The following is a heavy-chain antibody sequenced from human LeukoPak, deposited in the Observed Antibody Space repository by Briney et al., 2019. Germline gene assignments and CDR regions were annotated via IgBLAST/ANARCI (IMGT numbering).Heavy chain of an antibody. CDR2: INHSGST. CDR1: GGSFSGYH. CDR3: ARDRGYCSSTSCSDAFDI. Sequence: SETLSLTCAVYGGSFSGYHWSWIRQPPGKGLEWIGEINHSGSTNYNPSLESRVTISVDTSKNQFSLKLSSVTAADTAVYYCARDRGYCSSTSCSDAFDIWGQGTMVTVSS. D-gene: IGHD2-2*01. J-gene: IGHJ3*02. V-gene: IGHV4-34*01.